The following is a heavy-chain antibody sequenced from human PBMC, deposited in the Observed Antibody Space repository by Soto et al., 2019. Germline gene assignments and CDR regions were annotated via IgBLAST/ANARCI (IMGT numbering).Heavy chain of an antibody. V-gene: IGHV3-33*01. D-gene: IGHD6-6*01. J-gene: IGHJ4*02. CDR2: IWYDGSNK. CDR3: ARLEYSSSSGIDY. Sequence: GGPLRLSCAASGFTFSSYGLHWVRQAPGKGLEWVAVIWYDGSNKYYADSVKGRFTISRDNSKNTLYLQMNCLRAEDTAVYYCARLEYSSSSGIDYWGQGTLVTVSS. CDR1: GFTFSSYG.